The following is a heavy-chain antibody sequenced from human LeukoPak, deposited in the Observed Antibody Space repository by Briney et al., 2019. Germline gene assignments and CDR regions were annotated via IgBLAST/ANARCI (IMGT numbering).Heavy chain of an antibody. J-gene: IGHJ3*02. V-gene: IGHV1-8*01. CDR1: GYTFNSND. CDR2: MNPNSGNT. Sequence: ASVKVSCKASGYTFNSNDINWVRQATGQGLEWMGWMNPNSGNTGYAQRFQGRVTMTRNTSISTAYMELSSLRSDDTAVYYCARGLLDPYDYVWGSYPQPSAFDIWGQGTMVTASS. D-gene: IGHD3-16*02. CDR3: ARGLLDPYDYVWGSYPQPSAFDI.